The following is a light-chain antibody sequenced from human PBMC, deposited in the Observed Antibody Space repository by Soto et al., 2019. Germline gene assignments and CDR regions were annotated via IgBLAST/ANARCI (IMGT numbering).Light chain of an antibody. V-gene: IGLV2-14*01. Sequence: QSVLTQPASVSGSPGRSITISCTGTSSDVGGYNYVSWYQQHPGKAPKFMIYDVSNRPSGVSTRFSGSKSGNTASLTISGLQAEDDADYYCNSYTTTNTRQIVFGTGTKVTVL. CDR1: SSDVGGYNY. J-gene: IGLJ1*01. CDR3: NSYTTTNTRQIV. CDR2: DVS.